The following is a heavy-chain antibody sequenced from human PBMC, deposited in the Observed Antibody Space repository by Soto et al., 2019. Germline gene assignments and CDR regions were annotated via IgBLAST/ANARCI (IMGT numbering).Heavy chain of an antibody. CDR2: MNPNSGNT. CDR1: GYTFTSYD. CDR3: ARGEVLRFLEWFPPWFDP. V-gene: IGHV1-8*01. D-gene: IGHD3-3*01. Sequence: GASVKVSCKASGYTFTSYDINWVRQATGQGLEWMGWMNPNSGNTGYAQKFQGRVTMTRNTSISTAYMELSSLRSEDTAVYYCARGEVLRFLEWFPPWFDPSGQGTLVTVSS. J-gene: IGHJ5*02.